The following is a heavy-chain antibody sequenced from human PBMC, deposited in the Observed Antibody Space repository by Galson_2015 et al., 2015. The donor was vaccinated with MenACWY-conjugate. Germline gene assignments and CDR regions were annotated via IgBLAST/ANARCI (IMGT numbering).Heavy chain of an antibody. D-gene: IGHD3-10*01. CDR1: GYSFTSNW. J-gene: IGHJ4*02. CDR2: ITPGDGNN. Sequence: QSGAEVKKPGESLKISWQGSGYSFTSNWVGWVRQMPGKGLEWMGIITPGDGNNLITPPFQGQVTISTDMSIKTAYLHWSSLKASDSAIYYCASRPVGTILYRGQGTLVTLSA. V-gene: IGHV5-51*03. CDR3: ASRPVGTILY.